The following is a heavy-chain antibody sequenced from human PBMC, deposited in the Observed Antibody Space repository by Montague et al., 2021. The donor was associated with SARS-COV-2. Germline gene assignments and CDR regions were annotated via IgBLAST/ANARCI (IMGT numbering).Heavy chain of an antibody. J-gene: IGHJ4*02. CDR3: ARELGYDSSGYYAYFDY. CDR2: IDYSGST. Sequence: SETLSLTCTVSGGSISRYYWSWIRQPPGKGLEWIGYIDYSGSTKYNPSLKSRATISVDTSKNQFSLKLNSVTAADTAVYYCARELGYDSSGYYAYFDYWGQGTLVTVSS. CDR1: GGSISRYY. V-gene: IGHV4-59*13. D-gene: IGHD3-22*01.